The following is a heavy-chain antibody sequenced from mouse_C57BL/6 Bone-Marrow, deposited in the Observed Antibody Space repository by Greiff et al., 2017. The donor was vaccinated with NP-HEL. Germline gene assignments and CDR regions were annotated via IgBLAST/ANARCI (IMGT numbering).Heavy chain of an antibody. CDR3: ARGTPLFAY. J-gene: IGHJ3*01. Sequence: VQLQQSGAELVRPGSSVKMSCKTSGYTFTSYGINWVKQRPGQGLEWIGYIYLGNGYTEYNEKFKGKATLTSDTSSSTAYMQLSSLTSEDSAIYFCARGTPLFAYWGQGTLVTVSA. CDR1: GYTFTSYG. CDR2: IYLGNGYT. V-gene: IGHV1-58*01. D-gene: IGHD6-1*01.